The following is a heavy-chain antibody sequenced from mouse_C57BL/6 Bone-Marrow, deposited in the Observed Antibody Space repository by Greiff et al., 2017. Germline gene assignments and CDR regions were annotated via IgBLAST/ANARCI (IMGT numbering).Heavy chain of an antibody. V-gene: IGHV3-6*01. J-gene: IGHJ1*03. CDR3: AELYYSSSHWYFDV. D-gene: IGHD1-1*01. Sequence: VQLQQSGPGLVKPSQSLSLTCSVTGYSITSGYYWNWIRQFPGNKLEWLGYISYDGSNNYNPSLKNRISITRDTSKKQFFLKLNSVTTEDTATYYCAELYYSSSHWYFDVWGTGTTVTVSS. CDR2: ISYDGSN. CDR1: GYSITSGYY.